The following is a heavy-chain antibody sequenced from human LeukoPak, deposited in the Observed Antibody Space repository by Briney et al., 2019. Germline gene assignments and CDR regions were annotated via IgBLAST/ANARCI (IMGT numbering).Heavy chain of an antibody. CDR3: ARIAAAGTEYDAFDI. CDR1: GFSLSTSGMC. J-gene: IGHJ3*02. D-gene: IGHD6-13*01. CDR2: LDWDDDK. Sequence: SGPTLVNPTQTLTLTCTFSGFSLSTSGMCVSWIRQPPGKALEWLARLDWDDDKCYSTSLKTRLTISKDTSKNQMVLTMTNMDPVDTATYYCARIAAAGTEYDAFDIWGQGTMVTVSS. V-gene: IGHV2-70*11.